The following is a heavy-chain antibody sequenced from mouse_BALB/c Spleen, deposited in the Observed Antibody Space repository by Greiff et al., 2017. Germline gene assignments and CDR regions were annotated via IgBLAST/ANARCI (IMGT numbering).Heavy chain of an antibody. CDR1: GFTFSSYT. V-gene: IGHV5-6-4*01. Sequence: EVKLMESGGGLVKPGGSLKLSCAASGFTFSSYTMSWVRQTPEKRLEWVATISSGGSYTYYPDSVKGRITISRDNAKNTLYLQMSSLKSEDTAMYYCKRNPYSGVDYWGQGTTLTVSS. CDR3: KRNPYSGVDY. D-gene: IGHD3-1*01. J-gene: IGHJ2*01. CDR2: ISSGGSYT.